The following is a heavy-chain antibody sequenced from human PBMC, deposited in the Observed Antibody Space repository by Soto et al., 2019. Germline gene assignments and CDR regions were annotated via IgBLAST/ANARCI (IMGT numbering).Heavy chain of an antibody. CDR1: GGTDGTYS. CDR2: IIPILSTT. Sequence: QVQLVQSGAELKKPGSSVKVSCKVSGGTDGTYSINWVRQAPGQGLEWMGAIIPILSTTNYAQRFQGRVTITADESTGTVYLERTSLKFEDTAVYYWASRAMAVTWFDPWGQGTLVTVSS. V-gene: IGHV1-69*01. D-gene: IGHD2-8*01. J-gene: IGHJ5*02. CDR3: ASRAMAVTWFDP.